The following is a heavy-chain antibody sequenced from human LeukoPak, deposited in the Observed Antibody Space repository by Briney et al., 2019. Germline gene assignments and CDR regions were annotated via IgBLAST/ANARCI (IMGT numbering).Heavy chain of an antibody. CDR1: GFTFSSYS. CDR2: ISSSSSTI. V-gene: IGHV3-48*01. D-gene: IGHD3-3*01. J-gene: IGHJ3*02. CDR3: ARDMSGPDAFDI. Sequence: PGGSLRLSCAASGFTFSSYSMNWVRQAPGKGLEWVSYISSSSSTIYYADSVKGRFTISRDNAKNSLYLLMNSLRAEDTAVYYCARDMSGPDAFDIWGQGTMVTVSS.